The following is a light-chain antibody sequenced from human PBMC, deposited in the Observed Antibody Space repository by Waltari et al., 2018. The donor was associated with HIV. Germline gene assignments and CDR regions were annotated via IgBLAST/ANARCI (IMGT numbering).Light chain of an antibody. CDR1: SPYFPTYDS. CDR2: DAN. V-gene: IGLV2-14*01. J-gene: IGLJ3*02. Sequence: QSALTQPASVSASLGQSLTISCITTSPYFPTYDSVSWYQHHPGKAPQLVIYDANVRPSGAPFRFSGSKSGNTASLIISDVQPEDEAHYYCSSYFSPGGLVFGGGTKLTVL. CDR3: SSYFSPGGLV.